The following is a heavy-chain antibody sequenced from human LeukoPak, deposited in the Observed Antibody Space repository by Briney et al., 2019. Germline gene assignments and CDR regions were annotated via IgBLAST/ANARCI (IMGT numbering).Heavy chain of an antibody. CDR3: ARDGYFDL. CDR1: GFTFSRYG. Sequence: HPGGSLRLSCVASGFTFSRYGMHWVRQAPGKGLEWVAVIWHDGSYEYYADSVKGRFTISRDSSKNTLYLQMNSLRSDDTAVYYCARDGYFDLWGRGTLVTVSS. V-gene: IGHV3-33*01. CDR2: IWHDGSYE. J-gene: IGHJ2*01.